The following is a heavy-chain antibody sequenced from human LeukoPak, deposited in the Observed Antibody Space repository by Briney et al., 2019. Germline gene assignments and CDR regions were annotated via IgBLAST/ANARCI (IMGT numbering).Heavy chain of an antibody. CDR2: IYYSGST. D-gene: IGHD3-10*01. Sequence: SETLSLTCTVSGGSISSTNSYWGWIRQPPGKGLEWIGSIYYSGSTYYNPSLKSRVTISVDTSKNQFSLRLSSVTAADTAVYYCARESSGTYYNPLGYMDVWGKGTTVSVSS. CDR3: ARESSGTYYNPLGYMDV. J-gene: IGHJ6*03. V-gene: IGHV4-39*07. CDR1: GGSISSTNSY.